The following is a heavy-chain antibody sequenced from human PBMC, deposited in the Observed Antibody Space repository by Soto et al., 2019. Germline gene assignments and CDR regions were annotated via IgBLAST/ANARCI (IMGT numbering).Heavy chain of an antibody. CDR1: GGTFSSSA. Sequence: QVQLVQSGAEMREPGSSVKVSCKASGGTFSSSAINWLRQAPGQGPEWMGGIIPTVGTANYIDKFRGRVTITADTSTSTACMEVSSLTSEDTAMYYCARSETAGHKGFDIWGQGTRVTVSS. V-gene: IGHV1-69*06. CDR2: IIPTVGTA. D-gene: IGHD6-19*01. CDR3: ARSETAGHKGFDI. J-gene: IGHJ3*02.